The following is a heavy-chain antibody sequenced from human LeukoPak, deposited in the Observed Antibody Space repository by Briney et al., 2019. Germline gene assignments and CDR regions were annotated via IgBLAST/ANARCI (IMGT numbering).Heavy chain of an antibody. CDR1: GGSLTNYY. CDR2: MYYSGST. V-gene: IGHV4-59*01. Sequence: SETLSLTCTVSGGSLTNYYWSWIRQPPGKGLECIGYMYYSGSTNYNPSLKSRVTISVDTSKNQFSLNLSSVTAADTAVYYCARELDAFDIWGQGTMVTVSS. J-gene: IGHJ3*02. CDR3: ARELDAFDI.